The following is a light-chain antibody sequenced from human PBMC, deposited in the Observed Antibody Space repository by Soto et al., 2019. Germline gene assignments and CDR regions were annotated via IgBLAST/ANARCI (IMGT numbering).Light chain of an antibody. CDR2: RSN. CDR1: SSNIGSKY. J-gene: IGLJ3*02. CDR3: AAWDDSLSGYWV. V-gene: IGLV1-47*01. Sequence: QAVVTQPPSASGTPGQRVTISCSGSSSNIGSKYVYWYQQLPGTAPKLLISRSNQRPSGVPDRFSGSKSGTSASLAISGLRSEDEADYYCAAWDDSLSGYWVFGGGTKLTVL.